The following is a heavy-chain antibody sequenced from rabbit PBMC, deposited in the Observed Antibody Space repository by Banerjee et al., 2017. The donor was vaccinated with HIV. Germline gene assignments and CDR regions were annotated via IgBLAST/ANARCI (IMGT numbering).Heavy chain of an antibody. CDR3: ARAMATMTMVMNL. D-gene: IGHD2-1*01. CDR1: GIDFSSNA. CDR2: IYTVTANT. V-gene: IGHV1S43*01. J-gene: IGHJ4*01. Sequence: QSLEESGGDLVKPGGSLTLTCKASGIDFSSNAMSWVRQAPGKGLEWIGCIYTVTANTWYASWVNGRFTISRSSSLNTVDLKMTSLTAADTATYFCARAMATMTMVMNLWGPGTLVTVS.